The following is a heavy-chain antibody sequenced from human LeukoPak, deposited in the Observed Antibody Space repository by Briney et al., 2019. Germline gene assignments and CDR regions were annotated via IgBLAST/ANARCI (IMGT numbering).Heavy chain of an antibody. CDR3: AREGRYGDYEGY. V-gene: IGHV4-4*07. D-gene: IGHD4-17*01. CDR2: IYSSGST. J-gene: IGHJ4*02. CDR1: GGSISSYY. Sequence: SETLCLTCTVSGGSISSYYWSWIRQPAGKALEWIGRIYSSGSTNYNPSLKSRVTMSVDTSKNQFSLKLSSVTVADTAVYYCAREGRYGDYEGYWGQGTLVTVSS.